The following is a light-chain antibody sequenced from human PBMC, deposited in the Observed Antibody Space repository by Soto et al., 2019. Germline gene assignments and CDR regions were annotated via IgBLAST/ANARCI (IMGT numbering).Light chain of an antibody. CDR1: QSSSTW. J-gene: IGKJ2*02. CDR2: DAS. Sequence: DIQMTQSPSTLSASVGDRVMITCRASQSSSTWLAWYQQKPGKAPKLLIFDASSLQIGVPSRFSGSGSGIEFTLTISSLQSDDVATYYCQQYNTFSGTFGQGTKLEIK. CDR3: QQYNTFSGT. V-gene: IGKV1-5*01.